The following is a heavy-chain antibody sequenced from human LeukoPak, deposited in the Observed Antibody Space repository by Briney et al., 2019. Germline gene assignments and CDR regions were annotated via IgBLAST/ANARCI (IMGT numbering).Heavy chain of an antibody. CDR3: ARDSGNSFDY. CDR2: ISDSGSTK. Sequence: GGSLRLSCAASGFTFSSYSMNWVRQAPGKGLEWVSYISDSGSTKYYADSEKGRFTISRDNARNSLYLQMNSLRDEDTAVYYCARDSGNSFDYWGQGTRVTVSS. V-gene: IGHV3-48*02. CDR1: GFTFSSYS. J-gene: IGHJ4*02.